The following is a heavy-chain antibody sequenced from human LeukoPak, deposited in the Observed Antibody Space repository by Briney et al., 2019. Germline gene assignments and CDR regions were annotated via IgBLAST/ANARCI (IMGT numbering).Heavy chain of an antibody. CDR1: GGSISSGDYY. CDR2: IYYSGST. CDR3: ARAPAPPLIVVVRRNLVSYAFDI. Sequence: SQTLSLTCTVSGGSISSGDYYWSWIRQPPGKGLEWIGYIYYSGSTYYNPSLKSRVTISVDTSKNQFSLKLSSVTAADTAVYYCARAPAPPLIVVVRRNLVSYAFDIWGQGTLVTVSS. D-gene: IGHD3-22*01. J-gene: IGHJ4*02. V-gene: IGHV4-30-4*08.